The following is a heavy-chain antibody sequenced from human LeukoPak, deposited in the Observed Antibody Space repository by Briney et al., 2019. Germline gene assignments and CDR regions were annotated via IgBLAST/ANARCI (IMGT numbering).Heavy chain of an antibody. Sequence: GGSPRLSCAASGFTFSSYWMHWVRQAPGKGLVWVSRINSDGSSTSYADSVKGRFTISRDNAKNTLYLQMNSLKTEDTAVYYCTTVAGAKDDAFDIWGQGTMVTVSS. CDR1: GFTFSSYW. V-gene: IGHV3-74*01. J-gene: IGHJ3*02. CDR3: TTVAGAKDDAFDI. D-gene: IGHD1-26*01. CDR2: INSDGSST.